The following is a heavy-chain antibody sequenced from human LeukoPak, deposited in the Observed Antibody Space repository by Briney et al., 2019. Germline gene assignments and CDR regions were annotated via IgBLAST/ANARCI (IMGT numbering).Heavy chain of an antibody. J-gene: IGHJ4*02. CDR1: GVSISSGGYS. Sequence: PSETLSLTCTVSGVSISSGGYSWSWMRPHPGKGREWFGYIYYSGSTYYNPSLKTRVTISVDTSKNQSSLKLSSVTATDAAVYYCARAPYGDAPFDYWDQGTLVTVSS. V-gene: IGHV4-31*03. D-gene: IGHD4-17*01. CDR3: ARAPYGDAPFDY. CDR2: IYYSGST.